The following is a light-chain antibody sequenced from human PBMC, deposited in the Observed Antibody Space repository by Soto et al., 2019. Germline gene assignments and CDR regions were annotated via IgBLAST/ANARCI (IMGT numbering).Light chain of an antibody. Sequence: QSVLTQPPSASGTPGQRVTISCSGSNSNIGRNTVNWYQQVPGTAPKLLIFSNNHRPSGVPDRFSGSKSGTSASLAISGLQSEDESNYYCASWDDSLTGYVLGTGTKVTVL. CDR1: NSNIGRNT. J-gene: IGLJ1*01. CDR2: SNN. CDR3: ASWDDSLTGYV. V-gene: IGLV1-44*01.